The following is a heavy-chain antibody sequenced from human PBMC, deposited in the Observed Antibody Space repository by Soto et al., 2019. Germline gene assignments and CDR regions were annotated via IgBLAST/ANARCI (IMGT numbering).Heavy chain of an antibody. CDR1: GFTFSNFW. J-gene: IGHJ4*02. CDR3: ARHGSGTYNNVVY. Sequence: PASGFTFSNFWMSWVRQAPGKGLEWVANIKPDGSEKYYVNSVKGRFTISRDDAKNSLYLQMDSLRVEDTAVYYCARHGSGTYNNVVYWGQGTLVTVSS. D-gene: IGHD3-10*01. V-gene: IGHV3-7*01. CDR2: IKPDGSEK.